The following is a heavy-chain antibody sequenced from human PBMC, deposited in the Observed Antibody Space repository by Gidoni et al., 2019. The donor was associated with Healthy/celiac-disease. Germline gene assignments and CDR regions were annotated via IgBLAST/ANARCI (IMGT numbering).Heavy chain of an antibody. CDR1: GFTFTDYY. Sequence: QVQLVESGGGLVKPGGSLRLSCAASGFTFTDYYMSWIRQAPGKGLEGVSYISSSGSTIYYADSVKGRFPISRDNAKNSLYLQMNSLRAEDTAVYYCARDECGRYCSSTPYYYGMDVWGQGTTVTVSS. CDR3: ARDECGRYCSSTPYYYGMDV. J-gene: IGHJ6*02. CDR2: ISSSGSTI. D-gene: IGHD2-2*01. V-gene: IGHV3-11*01.